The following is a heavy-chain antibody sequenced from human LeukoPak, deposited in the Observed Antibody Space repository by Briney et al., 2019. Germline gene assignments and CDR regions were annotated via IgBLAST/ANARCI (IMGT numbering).Heavy chain of an antibody. V-gene: IGHV3-74*01. CDR2: LNGDVSDP. J-gene: IGHJ6*03. CDR3: ARDRTGQQLISRKEYYYMDV. CDR1: GFTLSSYW. Sequence: PGGSLRLSCAASGFTLSSYWMHWVRQVPGKGLVWVARLNGDVSDPTYADSVKGRFTISGDNAKNTLYLQMNSLRAEDTAVYYCARDRTGQQLISRKEYYYMDVWGKGTTVTISS. D-gene: IGHD4-11*01.